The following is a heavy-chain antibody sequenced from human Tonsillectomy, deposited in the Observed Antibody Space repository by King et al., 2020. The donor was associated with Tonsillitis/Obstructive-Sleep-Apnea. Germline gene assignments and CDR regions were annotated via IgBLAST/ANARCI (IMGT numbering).Heavy chain of an antibody. CDR3: ARDRVEYYYGMDV. J-gene: IGHJ6*02. V-gene: IGHV3-33*01. CDR1: GFTFSSYG. CDR2: IYYDGSNK. Sequence: VQLVESGGGVVQPGRSLRLSCAASGFTFSSYGMHWVRQGPGKGLEWVAVIYYDGSNKYYADSLKGRFTISRDNSKNTLSLQMSSLRAEDTAVYYCARDRVEYYYGMDVWGQGTTVSVSS. D-gene: IGHD2-15*01.